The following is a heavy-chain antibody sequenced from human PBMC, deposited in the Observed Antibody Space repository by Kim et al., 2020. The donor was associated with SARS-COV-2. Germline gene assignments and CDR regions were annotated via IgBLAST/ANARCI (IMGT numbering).Heavy chain of an antibody. CDR2: INLDGSTT. Sequence: GGSLRLSCVASGFSFSSYWMHWVRQAPGKGLMWVSRINLDGSTTGYADSVRGRFTISRDSAKSTLYLQMNSLRAEDTAVYYCGREFTSGNFHISNQGTMVTVSS. V-gene: IGHV3-74*01. D-gene: IGHD2-2*01. J-gene: IGHJ3*02. CDR1: GFSFSSYW. CDR3: GREFTSGNFHI.